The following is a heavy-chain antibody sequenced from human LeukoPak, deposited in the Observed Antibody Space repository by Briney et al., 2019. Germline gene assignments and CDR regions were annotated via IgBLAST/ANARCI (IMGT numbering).Heavy chain of an antibody. J-gene: IGHJ3*02. V-gene: IGHV1-2*02. CDR1: GYTFTGYY. CDR3: AREKVGANRAFDI. D-gene: IGHD1-26*01. CDR2: INPNSGGT. Sequence: ASVKVSCKASGYTFTGYYMHWVRQAPGQGLEWMGWINPNSGGTNYAQKFQGRVTMTRDTSISTAYMELSRLRSDDTAVYYCAREKVGANRAFDIWGQGTMVTVSS.